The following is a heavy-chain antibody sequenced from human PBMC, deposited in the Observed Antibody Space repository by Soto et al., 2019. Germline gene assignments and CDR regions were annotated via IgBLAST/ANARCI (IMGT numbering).Heavy chain of an antibody. Sequence: TSETLSLTCAVYGGSFSGYYWSWIRQPPGKGLEWIGEINHSGSTNYNPSLKSRVTISVDTSKNQFSLKLSSVTAADTAVYYCARGAAGQGYYYYYGMDVWGQGTTVTVS. CDR1: GGSFSGYY. CDR3: ARGAAGQGYYYYYGMDV. J-gene: IGHJ6*02. CDR2: INHSGST. D-gene: IGHD6-25*01. V-gene: IGHV4-34*01.